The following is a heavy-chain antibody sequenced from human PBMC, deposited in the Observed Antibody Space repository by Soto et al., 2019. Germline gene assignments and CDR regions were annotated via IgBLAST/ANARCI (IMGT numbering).Heavy chain of an antibody. CDR3: AKDSSVTAAGSGVWFDP. J-gene: IGHJ5*02. V-gene: IGHV3-30*18. CDR1: GFDFNTYG. Sequence: QVQLVESGGGVVQPGRSLRLSCAASGFDFNTYGLHWVRQAPGKGLEGVAAISFDGGSQYYADSVKGRFTVSRDKSNSTLYLQMNSLGAEDTATYFCAKDSSVTAAGSGVWFDPWGPGTLVIVSS. CDR2: ISFDGGSQ. D-gene: IGHD6-13*01.